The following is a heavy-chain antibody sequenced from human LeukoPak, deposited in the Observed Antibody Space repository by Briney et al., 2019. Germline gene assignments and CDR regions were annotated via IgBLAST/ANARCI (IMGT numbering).Heavy chain of an antibody. CDR2: INQDGSQK. CDR1: GFTFSSDW. D-gene: IGHD1-26*01. Sequence: GGSLRLSCAASGFTFSSDWMNWVRQAPGKGLEWVANINQDGSQKYYVDSVKGRFTISRDNAKNSLYLQMNSLRAEDTAVYFCARDLRDSRGSYGSDYWGQGTLVTVSS. CDR3: ARDLRDSRGSYGSDY. V-gene: IGHV3-7*05. J-gene: IGHJ4*02.